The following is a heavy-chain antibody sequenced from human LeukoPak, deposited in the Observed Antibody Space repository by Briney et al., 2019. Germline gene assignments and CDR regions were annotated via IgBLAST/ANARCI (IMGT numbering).Heavy chain of an antibody. CDR1: GDSIRRDNYY. V-gene: IGHV4-39*01. D-gene: IGHD3-16*02. Sequence: SETLSLTCTVSGDSIRRDNYYWGWIRQPPGKGLEWIGSIYYSGSTCYNPSLKSRVSISVDPSKSQFSLKLTSVTAADTAVYYCATHPLLDYWGQGSLVTVSS. CDR3: ATHPLLDY. CDR2: IYYSGST. J-gene: IGHJ4*02.